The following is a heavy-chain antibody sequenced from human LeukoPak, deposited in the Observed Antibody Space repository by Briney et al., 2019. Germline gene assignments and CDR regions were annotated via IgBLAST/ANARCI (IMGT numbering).Heavy chain of an antibody. CDR1: GGSISSSSYY. D-gene: IGHD3/OR15-3a*01. J-gene: IGHJ4*02. V-gene: IGHV4-39*01. CDR3: ASCWAGPFDY. Sequence: SETLSLTCTVSGGSISSSSYYWGWIRQPPGKGLEWIGSIYYSGSTYYNPSLKSRVTISVDTSKNQFSLRLSSVTAADTAVYYCASCWAGPFDYWGQGTLVTVSS. CDR2: IYYSGST.